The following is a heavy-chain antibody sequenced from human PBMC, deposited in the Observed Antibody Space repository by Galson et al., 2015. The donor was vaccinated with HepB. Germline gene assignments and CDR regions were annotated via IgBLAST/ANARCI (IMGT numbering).Heavy chain of an antibody. J-gene: IGHJ4*02. CDR3: AKDPYLYHALAGNMAGFDY. CDR1: GVTFSNYG. Sequence: SLRLSCAASGVTFSNYGFNWVRQAPGKGLEWVTVISYDGRNKHYADSAKGRFTISRDNSKNMVYLQMNSLRAEDTGLYYCAKDPYLYHALAGNMAGFDYWGQGTLVTVSS. CDR2: ISYDGRNK. D-gene: IGHD6-19*01. V-gene: IGHV3-30*18.